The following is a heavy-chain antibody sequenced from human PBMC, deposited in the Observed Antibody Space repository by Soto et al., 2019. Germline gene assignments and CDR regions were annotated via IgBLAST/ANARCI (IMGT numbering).Heavy chain of an antibody. CDR3: ARLYHDSSGYYPDDAFDI. CDR2: IYYSGST. Sequence: SETLSLTCTVSGGSISSSSYYWGWIRQPPGKGLEWIGSIYYSGSTYYNPSLKSRVTISVDTSKNQFSLKLSSVTAADTAVYYCARLYHDSSGYYPDDAFDIWGQGTMVTVSS. D-gene: IGHD3-22*01. J-gene: IGHJ3*02. CDR1: GGSISSSSYY. V-gene: IGHV4-39*01.